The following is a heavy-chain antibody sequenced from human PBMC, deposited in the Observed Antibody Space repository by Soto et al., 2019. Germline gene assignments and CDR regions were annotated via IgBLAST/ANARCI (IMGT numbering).Heavy chain of an antibody. CDR3: ARDLSLRYFDWFTYNWFGP. J-gene: IGHJ5*02. D-gene: IGHD3-9*01. CDR1: GFTFSSYW. V-gene: IGHV3-74*01. CDR2: INSDGSST. Sequence: GSLRLSCAASGFTFSSYWMHWVRQAPGKGLVWVSRINSDGSSTSYADSVKGRFTISRDNAKNTLYLQMNSLRAEDTAVYYCARDLSLRYFDWFTYNWFGPWGQGTLVTVSS.